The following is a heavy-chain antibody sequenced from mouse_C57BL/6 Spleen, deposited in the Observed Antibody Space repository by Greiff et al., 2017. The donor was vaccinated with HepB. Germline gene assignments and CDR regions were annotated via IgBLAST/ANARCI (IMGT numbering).Heavy chain of an antibody. Sequence: QVQLQQPGAELVKPGASVKMSCKASGYTFTSYWITWVKQRPGQGLEWIGDIYPGSGSTNYNEKFKSKATLTVDTSSSTAYVQLSSLTSEDSAVYYCARSYYGSSWGYYFDYWGQGTTLTVSS. CDR2: IYPGSGST. CDR1: GYTFTSYW. V-gene: IGHV1-55*01. CDR3: ARSYYGSSWGYYFDY. D-gene: IGHD1-1*01. J-gene: IGHJ2*01.